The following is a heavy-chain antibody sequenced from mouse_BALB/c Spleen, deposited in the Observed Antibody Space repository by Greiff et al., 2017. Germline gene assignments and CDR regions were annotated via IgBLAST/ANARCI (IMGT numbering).Heavy chain of an antibody. CDR1: GFTFSSYA. Sequence: EVKLVESGGGLVKPGGSLKLSCAASGFTFSSYAMSWVRQSPEKRLEWVAEISSGGSYTYYPDTVTGRFTISRDNAKNTLYLEMSSLRSEDTAMYYCARVEALRWYFDVWGAGTTVTVSS. V-gene: IGHV5-9-4*01. CDR2: ISSGGSYT. J-gene: IGHJ1*01. D-gene: IGHD1-2*01. CDR3: ARVEALRWYFDV.